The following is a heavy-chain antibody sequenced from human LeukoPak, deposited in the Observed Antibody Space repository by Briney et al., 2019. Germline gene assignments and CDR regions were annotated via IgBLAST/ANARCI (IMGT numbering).Heavy chain of an antibody. D-gene: IGHD4-17*01. CDR1: GFTFSSYG. Sequence: PGGSLRLSCAASGFTFSSYGMHWVRQAPGKGLEWVAVISYDGSNKYYADSVKGRFTISRDNSKNTLYLQMNSLRAEDTAVYYCAKGGHDYGDAPFDYWGRGTLVTVSS. V-gene: IGHV3-30*18. J-gene: IGHJ4*02. CDR3: AKGGHDYGDAPFDY. CDR2: ISYDGSNK.